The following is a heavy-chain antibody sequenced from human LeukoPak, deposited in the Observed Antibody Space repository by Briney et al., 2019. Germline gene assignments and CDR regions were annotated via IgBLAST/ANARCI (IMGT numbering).Heavy chain of an antibody. CDR3: ARVGWNYVY. CDR1: GGTFSNYG. V-gene: IGHV1-69*13. D-gene: IGHD1-7*01. CDR2: IIPLLRTA. J-gene: IGHJ4*02. Sequence: ASVKVSCKASGGTFSNYGISWVRQAPGHGFEWMGGIIPLLRTANYAQKFQGRVTITADESTSTAYMELSSLRSEDTAVYYCARVGWNYVYWGQGTLVTVSS.